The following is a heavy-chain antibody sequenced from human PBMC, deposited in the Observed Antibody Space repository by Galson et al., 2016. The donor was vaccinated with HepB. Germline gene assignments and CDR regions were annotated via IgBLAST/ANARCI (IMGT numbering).Heavy chain of an antibody. Sequence: SLRLSCAASGFTFDDYAMLWVRQAPGKGLEWVSGISWNGGSIGYADSVKGRFTISRDNAKNSLYLQMNSLGAEDTAVYYCANDFWGGSRPKKDSSYHFYYGMHVWGQGTMVTVSS. J-gene: IGHJ6*02. CDR2: ISWNGGSI. D-gene: IGHD3-3*01. CDR3: ANDFWGGSRPKKDSSYHFYYGMHV. CDR1: GFTFDDYA. V-gene: IGHV3-9*01.